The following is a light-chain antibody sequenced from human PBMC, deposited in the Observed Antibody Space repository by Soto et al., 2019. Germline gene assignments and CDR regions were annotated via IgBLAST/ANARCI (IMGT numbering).Light chain of an antibody. CDR2: EVT. Sequence: QSALTQPPSASGSPGQSVTISCTGTSSNVGAYNYVSWYQQHPGKAPKLMIYEVTKRPSGVPDRVSGSKSGSTASLTVSGLHAEDEADYYCSSWTGNNFVVFGGGTKLTVL. CDR1: SSNVGAYNY. CDR3: SSWTGNNFVV. V-gene: IGLV2-8*01. J-gene: IGLJ2*01.